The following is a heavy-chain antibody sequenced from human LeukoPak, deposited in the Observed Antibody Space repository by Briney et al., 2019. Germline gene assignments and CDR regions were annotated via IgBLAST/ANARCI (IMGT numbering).Heavy chain of an antibody. D-gene: IGHD4-23*01. CDR3: ARMGLRWNWFDP. Sequence: ASVKVSCKASGYTFTSCAMHWVRQAPGQRLEWMGWINAGNGNTKYSQKFQGRVTITRDTSASTAYMELSSLRSEDTAVYYCARMGLRWNWFDPWGQGTLVTVSS. V-gene: IGHV1-3*01. CDR2: INAGNGNT. CDR1: GYTFTSCA. J-gene: IGHJ5*02.